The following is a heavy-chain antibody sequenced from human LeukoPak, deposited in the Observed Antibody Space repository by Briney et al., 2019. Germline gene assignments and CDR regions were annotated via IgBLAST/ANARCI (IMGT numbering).Heavy chain of an antibody. V-gene: IGHV4-59*08. Sequence: SQTLSLTCTVSGGSISSYYWSWIRQPPGKGLEWIGYIYDSGSTNYNPSLKSRVTISVDTSKNQFSLKLSSVTAADTAVYYCARLSSGWQSTDYWGQGTLVTVSS. D-gene: IGHD6-19*01. CDR1: GGSISSYY. CDR2: IYDSGST. CDR3: ARLSSGWQSTDY. J-gene: IGHJ4*02.